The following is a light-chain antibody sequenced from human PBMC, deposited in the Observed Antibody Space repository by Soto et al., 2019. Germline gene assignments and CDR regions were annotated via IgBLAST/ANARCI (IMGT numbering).Light chain of an antibody. V-gene: IGKV3-20*01. Sequence: EIVLTQSPGTLSLSPGERATLSCRASQSVSSSYLAWYQQKPGQAPRLLIYGASNRATGIPDRFSVSASGTYCTLTISRLEPEDFAVYYCQHYGTSALFGPGTKVDIK. CDR1: QSVSSSY. CDR2: GAS. CDR3: QHYGTSAL. J-gene: IGKJ3*01.